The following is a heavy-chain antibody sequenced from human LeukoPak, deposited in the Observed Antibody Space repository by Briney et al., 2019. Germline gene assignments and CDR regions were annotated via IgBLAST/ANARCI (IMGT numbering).Heavy chain of an antibody. CDR1: GYPFKNCA. CDR3: ARSGLIFPATIWFDY. D-gene: IGHD2-21*01. Sequence: ASVKVSCKASGYPFKNCAFSWVRQAPGQGLEWMGWISAYNGDTYYAQEFQGRLTMTTDTSTSTTYMELRSLRSDDTAVYFCARSGLIFPATIWFDYWGQGTLVTVSS. CDR2: ISAYNGDT. J-gene: IGHJ4*02. V-gene: IGHV1-18*01.